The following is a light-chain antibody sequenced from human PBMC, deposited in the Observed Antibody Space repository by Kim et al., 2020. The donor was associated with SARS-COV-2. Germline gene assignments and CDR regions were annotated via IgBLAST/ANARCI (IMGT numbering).Light chain of an antibody. J-gene: IGLJ3*02. CDR2: KDS. Sequence: SYELTQPSSVSVSPGQTARITRSGDVLAKKYARWFQQKPGQAPVLVIYKDSERPSGIPERFSGSSSGTTVTMTISGAQVEDEADYYCYSAADNNWVFGGGTKLTVL. CDR3: YSAADNNWV. V-gene: IGLV3-27*01. CDR1: VLAKKY.